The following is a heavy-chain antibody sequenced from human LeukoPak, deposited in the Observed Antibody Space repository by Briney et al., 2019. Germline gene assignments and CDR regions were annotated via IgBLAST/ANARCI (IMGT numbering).Heavy chain of an antibody. Sequence: SETLSLTCTVSGYSISSGYYWGWIRPPPGKGLEWIGSIYYSGSTYYNPSLKSRVTISVDTSKNQFSLKLRTVTAADTAVYYCARASGYYDSSVAFGAWGQGTLVTVSS. CDR3: ARASGYYDSSVAFGA. D-gene: IGHD3-22*01. V-gene: IGHV4-38-2*02. CDR1: GYSISSGYY. CDR2: IYYSGST. J-gene: IGHJ5*02.